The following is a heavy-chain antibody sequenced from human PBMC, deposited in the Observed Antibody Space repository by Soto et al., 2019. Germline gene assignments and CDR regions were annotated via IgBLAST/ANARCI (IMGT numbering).Heavy chain of an antibody. V-gene: IGHV2-5*02. J-gene: IGHJ5*02. CDR3: AHSLGHDFWANWFDP. D-gene: IGHD3-3*01. CDR2: IYWDDDK. CDR1: AVSLSTSGVG. Sequence: SAPTIVSPTQTHTLTSSVAAVSLSTSGVGVGWIRQPPGKALEWLALIYWDDDKRYSPSLKSRLTITKDTSKNQVVLTMTNMDPVDTATYYCAHSLGHDFWANWFDPWGQGTLVTVSS.